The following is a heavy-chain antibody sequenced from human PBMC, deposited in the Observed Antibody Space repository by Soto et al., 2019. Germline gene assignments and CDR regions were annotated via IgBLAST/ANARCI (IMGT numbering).Heavy chain of an antibody. Sequence: GGSLRLSCASSGFTFSSYWMSWVRQAPGKGLEWVANIKHDGSDKYYVDSVKGRFTISRDNSKNTLYLQMNSLRAEDTAVYYCARTERFLEWLVLDYWGQGTLVTVSS. CDR2: IKHDGSDK. V-gene: IGHV3-7*01. CDR3: ARTERFLEWLVLDY. CDR1: GFTFSSYW. D-gene: IGHD3-3*01. J-gene: IGHJ4*02.